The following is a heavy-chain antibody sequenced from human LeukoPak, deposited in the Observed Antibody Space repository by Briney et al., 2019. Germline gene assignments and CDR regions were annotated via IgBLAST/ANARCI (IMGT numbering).Heavy chain of an antibody. CDR1: GDSINSYY. D-gene: IGHD2-15*01. J-gene: IGHJ3*02. V-gene: IGHV4-59*08. CDR2: IYYSGST. Sequence: PSETLSLTCTVSGDSINSYYWSWIRQPPGKGLEWIGYIYYSGSTNYNPSLKSRVTISVDRSNNNFSLKLTSLTASDTAVYYCVRHLSAGRPAFDIWGQGTMVTVSS. CDR3: VRHLSAGRPAFDI.